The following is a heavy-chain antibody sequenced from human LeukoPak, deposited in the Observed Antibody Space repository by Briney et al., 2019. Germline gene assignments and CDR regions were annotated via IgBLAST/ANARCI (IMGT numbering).Heavy chain of an antibody. Sequence: GGSLRLSCAASGFTFSSYAMHWVRQAPGKGLEWVAVISYDGSNKYYADSVKGRFTISRGNSKNTLYLQMNSLRAEDTAVYYCARAGGETYSSGWGGNWFDPWGQGTLVTVSS. CDR3: ARAGGETYSSGWGGNWFDP. CDR2: ISYDGSNK. V-gene: IGHV3-30-3*01. D-gene: IGHD6-19*01. J-gene: IGHJ5*02. CDR1: GFTFSSYA.